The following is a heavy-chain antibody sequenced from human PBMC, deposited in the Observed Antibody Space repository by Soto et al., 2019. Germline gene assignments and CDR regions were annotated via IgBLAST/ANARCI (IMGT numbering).Heavy chain of an antibody. J-gene: IGHJ6*02. CDR3: SRGNYVWWCYCYGQYYYGMDV. Sequence: SQTLSLTCAISGDSVSSNSAAWNWIRQSPSRGLEWLGRTYYRSKWYNDYAVSVKSRVTIKPDTSKNQFSLHLNSVTPEDTAVYYCSRGNYVWWCYCYGQYYYGMDVWGQGTMVTVSS. D-gene: IGHD3-16*02. V-gene: IGHV6-1*01. CDR1: GDSVSSNSAA. CDR2: TYYRSKWYN.